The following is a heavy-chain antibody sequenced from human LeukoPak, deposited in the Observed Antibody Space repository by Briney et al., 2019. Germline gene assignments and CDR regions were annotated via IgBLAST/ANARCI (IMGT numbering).Heavy chain of an antibody. CDR3: ARDPGLNIVVVSPDY. D-gene: IGHD2-15*01. J-gene: IGHJ4*02. CDR1: GFTFSSYA. CDR2: ISYDGSNR. Sequence: GGSLRLSCAASGFTFSSYAMHWVRQAPGKGLEWVAVISYDGSNRYYADSVKGRFTISRDNSKNTLYLQMNSLRAEDTAVYYCARDPGLNIVVVSPDYWGQGTLVTVSS. V-gene: IGHV3-30*04.